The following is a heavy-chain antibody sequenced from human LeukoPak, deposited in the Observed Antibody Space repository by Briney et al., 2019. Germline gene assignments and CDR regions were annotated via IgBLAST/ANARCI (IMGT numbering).Heavy chain of an antibody. J-gene: IGHJ4*02. D-gene: IGHD5-12*01. CDR2: IYHSGDT. V-gene: IGHV4-38-2*02. CDR3: AREIGATIPKFDY. Sequence: SETLSLTCTVSDYSIRSGFYWGWIRPPPGKGLEWIGTIYHSGDTYYNPSLKSRVTISVDTSKNQFSLKLSSVTAADTAVYYCAREIGATIPKFDYWGQGTLVTVSS. CDR1: DYSIRSGFY.